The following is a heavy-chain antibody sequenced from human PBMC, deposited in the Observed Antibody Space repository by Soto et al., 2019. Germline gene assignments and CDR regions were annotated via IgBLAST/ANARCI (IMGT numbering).Heavy chain of an antibody. CDR2: ISAYDGKT. CDR3: ARDPHEFWTSYWFDP. Sequence: ASVKVSCKTSGYTFNTYGINWVRQAPGQGLELMGWISAYDGKTTYAEKFQGRVTLTTDTSTSTAYMELRSLRSDDTAIYYCARDPHEFWTSYWFDPWGQGTPVTVSS. V-gene: IGHV1-18*01. D-gene: IGHD3-3*01. CDR1: GYTFNTYG. J-gene: IGHJ5*02.